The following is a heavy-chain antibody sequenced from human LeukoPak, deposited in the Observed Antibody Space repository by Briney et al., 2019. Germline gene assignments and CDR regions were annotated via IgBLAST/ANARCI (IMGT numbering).Heavy chain of an antibody. CDR1: GFTFSSYS. CDR3: ARGPQWLRKKPIDY. V-gene: IGHV3-21*01. D-gene: IGHD5-12*01. CDR2: ISSSSSYI. Sequence: GGSLRLSCAASGFTFSSYSMNWVRQAPGKGLEWLSSISSSSSYIYYADSVKGRFTISRDNAKNSLYLQMNSLRAEDTAVYYCARGPQWLRKKPIDYWGQGTLVSVSS. J-gene: IGHJ4*02.